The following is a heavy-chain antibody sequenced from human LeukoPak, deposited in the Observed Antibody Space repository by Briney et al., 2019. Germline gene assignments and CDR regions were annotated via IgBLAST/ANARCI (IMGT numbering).Heavy chain of an antibody. CDR1: GYTFTSYG. V-gene: IGHV1-18*01. CDR2: ISAYNGNT. J-gene: IGHJ6*03. Sequence: WASLKVSCKASGYTFTSYGISWVRPAPEQGLEWMEWISAYNGNTNYAQKLQGRVTMTTDTSTSTAYMEVRSLRSDDTAVYYCARDPDYYYMDVWGKGTTVTVSS. CDR3: ARDPDYYYMDV.